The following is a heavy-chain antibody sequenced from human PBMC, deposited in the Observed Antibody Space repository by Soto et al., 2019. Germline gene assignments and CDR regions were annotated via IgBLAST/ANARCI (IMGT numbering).Heavy chain of an antibody. Sequence: GESLKISCKGSGYSFTSYWIGWVRQMPGKGLEWMGIIYPGDSDTRYSPSFQGQVTISADKSISTAYLQWSSLKASDTAMYYCARHHRGDNSYYYYYMDVWGKGTTVTVSS. CDR2: IYPGDSDT. CDR3: ARHHRGDNSYYYYYMDV. V-gene: IGHV5-51*01. CDR1: GYSFTSYW. D-gene: IGHD4-17*01. J-gene: IGHJ6*03.